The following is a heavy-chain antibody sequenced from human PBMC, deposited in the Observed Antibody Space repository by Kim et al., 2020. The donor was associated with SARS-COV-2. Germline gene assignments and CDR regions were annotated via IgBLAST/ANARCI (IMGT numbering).Heavy chain of an antibody. CDR3: ARVRIGYCSGTSCSLHFDY. CDR1: GGSISSYS. J-gene: IGHJ4*02. Sequence: SETLSLTCTVSGGSISSYSWSWIRQPPGKGLEWIGYTYYSGSTNYNPSLKSRVTISVDTSKNQFSLRLSSVTAADTAVYFCARVRIGYCSGTSCSLHFDYWGQGTLVTVSS. V-gene: IGHV4-59*01. CDR2: TYYSGST. D-gene: IGHD2-2*01.